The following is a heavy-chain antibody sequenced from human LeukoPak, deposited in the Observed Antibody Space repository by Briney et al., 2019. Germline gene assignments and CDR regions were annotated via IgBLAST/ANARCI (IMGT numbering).Heavy chain of an antibody. CDR3: ARDQGIADYYDSSGPAD. CDR2: IIPIFGTA. V-gene: IGHV1-69*05. J-gene: IGHJ4*02. D-gene: IGHD3-22*01. Sequence: SVKVSCKASGGTFSSYAISWVRQAPGQGLEWMGGIIPIFGTANYAQKFQGRVTITTDESTSTAYMELRSLRSDDTAVYYCARDQGIADYYDSSGPADWGQGTLVTVSS. CDR1: GGTFSSYA.